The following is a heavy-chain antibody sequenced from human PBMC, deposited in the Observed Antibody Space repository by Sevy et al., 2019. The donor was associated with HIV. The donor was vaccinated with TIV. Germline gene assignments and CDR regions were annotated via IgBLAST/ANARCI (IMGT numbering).Heavy chain of an antibody. CDR2: IWFDGSNK. CDR3: ARDLEFYDYGDYGPAFMPDY. CDR1: GFTFSPYA. V-gene: IGHV3-33*01. D-gene: IGHD4-17*01. J-gene: IGHJ4*02. Sequence: GGSLRLSCEASGFTFSPYAMHWVGQAPGKGLEWVAVIWFDGSNKNYADSVKGRLTISRDIAKNTLHLQMNSLRAEDTAVYYCARDLEFYDYGDYGPAFMPDYWGQGTLVTVSS.